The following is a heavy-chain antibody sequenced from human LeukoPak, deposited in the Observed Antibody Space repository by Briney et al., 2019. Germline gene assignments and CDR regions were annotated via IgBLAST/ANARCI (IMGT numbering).Heavy chain of an antibody. CDR1: GFTFSSYE. J-gene: IGHJ4*02. D-gene: IGHD6-13*01. CDR2: ISSSSAI. Sequence: GGSPRLSCAASGFTFSSYEVNWVRQAPGKGLEWVSYISSSSAIYYADSVKGRFTISRDNAKNSLYLQMNSLRAEDTAVYYCVRFGSRWFLDYWGQGTLVTVSS. V-gene: IGHV3-48*03. CDR3: VRFGSRWFLDY.